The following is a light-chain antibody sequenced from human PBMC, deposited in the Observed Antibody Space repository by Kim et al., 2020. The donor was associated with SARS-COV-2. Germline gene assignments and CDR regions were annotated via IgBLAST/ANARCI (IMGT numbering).Light chain of an antibody. V-gene: IGKV1-9*01. CDR3: QQLNSYPYT. J-gene: IGKJ2*01. Sequence: IQLTQSPSSLSASVGDRVTITCRASQGISSFLAWYQQKPGKAPKLLIYAASNLQSGVPLRFSGSGSGTDFTLTISSLQPEDFATYYCQQLNSYPYTFGQGTKLEI. CDR1: QGISSF. CDR2: AAS.